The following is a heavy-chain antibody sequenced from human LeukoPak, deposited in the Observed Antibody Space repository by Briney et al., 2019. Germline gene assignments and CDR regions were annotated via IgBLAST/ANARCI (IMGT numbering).Heavy chain of an antibody. CDR1: GGSISSYY. CDR3: ARETGDYGDAFDI. CDR2: IYYSGST. Sequence: PSETLSLTCTVSGGSISSYYWSWIRQPPGKGLEWIGYIYYSGSTNYNPSLKSRVTISVDTSKNQFSLKLSSVTAADTAVYYCARETGDYGDAFDIWGQGTMVTVSS. J-gene: IGHJ3*02. D-gene: IGHD4-17*01. V-gene: IGHV4-59*01.